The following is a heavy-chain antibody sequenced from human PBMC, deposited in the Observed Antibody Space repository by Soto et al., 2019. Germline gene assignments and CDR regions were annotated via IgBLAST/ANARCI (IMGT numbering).Heavy chain of an antibody. D-gene: IGHD2-8*01. CDR3: ARVRNNNDKRLDV. V-gene: IGHV3-33*01. J-gene: IGHJ6*02. CDR1: GISLTAHG. CDR2: SWYDGKT. Sequence: QEQLVESGGGMVHPGTSLRLSCVTSGISLTAHGMHWVRQAPGKGLEWVALSWYDGKTFYGDSVKGRFTISRDTSTVFLDMRSLRPDDTAVYFCARVRNNNDKRLDVWGQGITVIVS.